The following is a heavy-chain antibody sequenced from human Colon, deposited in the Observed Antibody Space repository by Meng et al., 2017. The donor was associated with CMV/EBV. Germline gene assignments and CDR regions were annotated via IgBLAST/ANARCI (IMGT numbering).Heavy chain of an antibody. Sequence: QGQLQQWGAEVLKPSETLSLTHTVSADSFTGYHWTWIRRPPGKGPEWIGEINYRGSIHYNPSLESRVTISLDMSTNQLSLKLNSVTAADTAVYYCVRGNWVSDFWGQGTLVTVSS. CDR2: INYRGSI. CDR1: ADSFTGYH. V-gene: IGHV4-34*01. J-gene: IGHJ4*02. D-gene: IGHD7-27*01. CDR3: VRGNWVSDF.